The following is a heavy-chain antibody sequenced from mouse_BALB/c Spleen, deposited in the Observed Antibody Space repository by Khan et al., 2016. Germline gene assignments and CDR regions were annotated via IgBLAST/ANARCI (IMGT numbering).Heavy chain of an antibody. D-gene: IGHD2-14*01. CDR3: ARGPYYRYDVFDY. Sequence: QVQLQQSGPELVRPGVSVKISCKGSGYTFTDYAMHWVKQSHAKSLEWIGVISTYSGNTNYNQKFKGKATMTVDKSSSTAYMELARLTSEDSAIYSCARGPYYRYDVFDYWGQGTTLTVSS. CDR1: GYTFTDYA. J-gene: IGHJ2*01. V-gene: IGHV1S137*01. CDR2: ISTYSGNT.